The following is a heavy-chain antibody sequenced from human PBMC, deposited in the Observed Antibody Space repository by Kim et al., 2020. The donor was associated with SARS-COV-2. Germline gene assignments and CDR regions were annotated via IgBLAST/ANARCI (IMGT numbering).Heavy chain of an antibody. CDR1: GFTFDDYA. D-gene: IGHD1-26*01. J-gene: IGHJ3*02. Sequence: GGSLRLSCAASGFTFDDYAMHWVRQAPGKGLEWVSGISWNSGSIGYADSVKGRFTISRDNAKNSLYLQMNSLRAEDTALYYCAKDMGSGSYSALVAFDI. CDR3: AKDMGSGSYSALVAFDI. CDR2: ISWNSGSI. V-gene: IGHV3-9*01.